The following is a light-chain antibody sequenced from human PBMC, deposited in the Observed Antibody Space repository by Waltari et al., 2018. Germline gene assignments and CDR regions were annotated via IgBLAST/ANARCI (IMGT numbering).Light chain of an antibody. CDR3: QQFNTYPLT. Sequence: TCRASQGISSCLAGYQQKPGKAPNLLIYAAFTLQSGVPSRFSGSGSGTDFTLTISSLQPEDFATYYCQQFNTYPLTFGQGTRLEIK. J-gene: IGKJ5*01. CDR2: AAF. V-gene: IGKV1-9*01. CDR1: QGISSC.